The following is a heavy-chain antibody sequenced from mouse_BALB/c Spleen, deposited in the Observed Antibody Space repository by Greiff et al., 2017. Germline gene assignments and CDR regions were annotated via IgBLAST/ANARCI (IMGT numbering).Heavy chain of an antibody. J-gene: IGHJ3*01. CDR3: ARVYYYDPFAY. CDR1: GFTFSDYY. CDR2: ISDGGSYT. V-gene: IGHV5-4*02. D-gene: IGHD2-4*01. Sequence: EVKLVESGGGLVKPGGSLKLSCAASGFTFSDYYMYWVRQTPEKRLEWVATISDGGSYTYYPDSVKGRFTISRDNAKNNLYLQMSSLKSEDTAMYYCARVYYYDPFAYWGQGTLVTVSA.